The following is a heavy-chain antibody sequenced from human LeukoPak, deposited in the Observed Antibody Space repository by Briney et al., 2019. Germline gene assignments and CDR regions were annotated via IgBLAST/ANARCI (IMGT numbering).Heavy chain of an antibody. CDR2: ISGSGGST. CDR1: GFTFSSYA. CDR3: ASFPLLGWATVTTSWFGP. Sequence: GGSLRLSCAASGFTFSSYAMSWVRQAPGKGLEWVSAISGSGGSTYYADSVKGRFTISRDNSKNTLYLQMNSLRAEDTAVYYCASFPLLGWATVTTSWFGPWGQGTLVTVSS. D-gene: IGHD4-17*01. V-gene: IGHV3-23*01. J-gene: IGHJ5*02.